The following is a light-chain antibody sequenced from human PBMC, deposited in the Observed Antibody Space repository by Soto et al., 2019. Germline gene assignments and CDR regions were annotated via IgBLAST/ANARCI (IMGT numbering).Light chain of an antibody. V-gene: IGKV2-30*01. Sequence: EVVMTQSPLSLPVTLGQPASISCKSTQGLVYSDGNIYLNWFHQRPGQSPRRLIHKISDRDSGVPDRFRGSGSGNDFTLEISRVEAEDVGIYYCMQDTHWPYTFGQGTKREIK. CDR1: QGLVYSDGNIY. CDR3: MQDTHWPYT. J-gene: IGKJ2*01. CDR2: KIS.